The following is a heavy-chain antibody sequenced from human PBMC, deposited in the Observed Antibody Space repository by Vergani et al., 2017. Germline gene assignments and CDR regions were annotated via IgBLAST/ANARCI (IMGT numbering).Heavy chain of an antibody. Sequence: QVQLQESGPGLVQPSQTLSLTCTVSCGSISSGGYYWSWIRQHPGKGLEWIGYIYYSGSTYYNPSLKRRVTVSVDTSKNQFSLKLSSVTAADTAVYYCARSGRTTVTLFQHWGQGTLVTVSS. CDR3: ARSGRTTVTLFQH. D-gene: IGHD4-17*01. J-gene: IGHJ1*01. V-gene: IGHV4-31*03. CDR2: IYYSGST. CDR1: CGSISSGGYY.